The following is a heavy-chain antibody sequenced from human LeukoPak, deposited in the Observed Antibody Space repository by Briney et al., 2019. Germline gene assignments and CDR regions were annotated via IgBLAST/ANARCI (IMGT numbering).Heavy chain of an antibody. V-gene: IGHV3-23*01. Sequence: GGSLRLSCAASGFSFNSYAMSWVRQAPGKGLGWVSAISGSGDSTYSADSLKGRFTISRDNSKNTLYLQMNSLRVDDTAVYYCAKDSLNYDSSGYFDYWGQGTLVTVSS. D-gene: IGHD3-22*01. J-gene: IGHJ4*02. CDR3: AKDSLNYDSSGYFDY. CDR1: GFSFNSYA. CDR2: ISGSGDST.